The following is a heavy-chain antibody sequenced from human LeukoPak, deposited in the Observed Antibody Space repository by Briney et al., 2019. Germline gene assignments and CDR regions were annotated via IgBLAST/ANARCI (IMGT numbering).Heavy chain of an antibody. CDR2: IIPILGIA. Sequence: ASVKVSCKASAGTFSSYAISWVRQAPGQGLEWMGSIIPILGIANYAQKFQGRVTITADKSTSTAYMELSSLRSEDTAVYYCARRHSSSWGLDAFDIWGQGTMVTVS. J-gene: IGHJ3*02. CDR1: AGTFSSYA. V-gene: IGHV1-69*04. CDR3: ARRHSSSWGLDAFDI. D-gene: IGHD6-13*01.